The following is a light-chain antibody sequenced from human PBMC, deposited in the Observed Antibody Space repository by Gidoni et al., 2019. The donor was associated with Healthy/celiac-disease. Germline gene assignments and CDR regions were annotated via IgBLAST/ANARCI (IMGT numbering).Light chain of an antibody. CDR1: QSSSSY. J-gene: IGKJ5*01. CDR2: AAS. Sequence: IQMTPSPSVLSAPVGDRVTITCLASQSSSSYLNLYQQKPGKAPKLLTYAASSLQSVVPSRISGRGAGTYFTLTISSLQPEDFATYYCQHSYRTRITFGQGTRLEIK. V-gene: IGKV1-39*01. CDR3: QHSYRTRIT.